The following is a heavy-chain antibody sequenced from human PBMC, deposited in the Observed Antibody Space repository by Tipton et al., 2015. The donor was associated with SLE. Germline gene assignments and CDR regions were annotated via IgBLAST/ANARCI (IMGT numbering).Heavy chain of an antibody. D-gene: IGHD4-17*01. Sequence: TLSLTCTVSGDSFSSGSSSWNWVRQPPGKGLEWIGEIHHSGSTNSNPSLNSRVTISVDKSKNQFSLKLSSVTVADTAVYYCAKDYNHDNADYNWGQGTLVIVSS. CDR1: GDSFSSGSSS. CDR2: IHHSGST. J-gene: IGHJ4*02. V-gene: IGHV4-39*07. CDR3: AKDYNHDNADYN.